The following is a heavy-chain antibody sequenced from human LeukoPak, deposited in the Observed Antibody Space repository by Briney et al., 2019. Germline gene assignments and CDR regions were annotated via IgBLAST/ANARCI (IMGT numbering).Heavy chain of an antibody. CDR1: GYTFTSYD. Sequence: GASVKVSCKSSGYTFTSYDINWLRQAAGQGLEWMGWMNPNSGNKGYAQKFQGRVTITSSTSTSTAFMELGSLTSEDTAVYYCARGGASAAARRFDPWGQGTLVTVSS. J-gene: IGHJ5*02. D-gene: IGHD6-13*01. CDR3: ARGGASAAARRFDP. CDR2: MNPNSGNK. V-gene: IGHV1-8*01.